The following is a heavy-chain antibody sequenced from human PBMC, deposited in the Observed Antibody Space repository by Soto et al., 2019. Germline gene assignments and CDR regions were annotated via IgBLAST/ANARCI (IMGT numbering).Heavy chain of an antibody. CDR2: INLNNGKT. CDR1: GYTFTRYG. D-gene: IGHD6-13*01. V-gene: IGHV1-18*04. J-gene: IGHJ4*02. Sequence: ASVKVSCKASGYTFTRYGISWVRQAPGQGLEWMGWINLNNGKTDYQRRLQGRVTMTTDTYTTTVYMGLRNLRPDDTAVYFCARGSSGYISSWYYFDYWGRGTLVTVSS. CDR3: ARGSSGYISSWYYFDY.